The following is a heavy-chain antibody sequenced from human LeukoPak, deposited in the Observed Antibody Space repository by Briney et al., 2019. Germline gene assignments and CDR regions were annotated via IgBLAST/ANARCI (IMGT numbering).Heavy chain of an antibody. D-gene: IGHD2-2*01. CDR1: GGSFSAYY. CDR2: INHSGST. Sequence: SETLSLSCAVDGGSFSAYYWSWIRQPPGKGLDGIGEINHSGSTNYNPSLKSRVTISVDTSKNQFSLKLSSVTAADTAVYYCARGLVTLQRFVVVPAAYGMDVWGQGTTVTVSS. J-gene: IGHJ6*02. V-gene: IGHV4-34*01. CDR3: ARGLVTLQRFVVVPAAYGMDV.